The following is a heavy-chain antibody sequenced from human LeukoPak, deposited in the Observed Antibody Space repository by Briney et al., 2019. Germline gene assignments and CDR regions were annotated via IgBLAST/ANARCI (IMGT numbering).Heavy chain of an antibody. D-gene: IGHD3-22*01. V-gene: IGHV4-31*03. J-gene: IGHJ4*02. CDR3: AREGYDSSYYYYLDY. Sequence: PSETLSLTCTVSGGSLSSGDYYWSWIRQHPGKGLEWIGNIYYSGSTYYNPSLKSRVTISVDTSKSQFSLKLSSVTAADTAVYYCAREGYDSSYYYYLDYWGQGTLVTVSS. CDR2: IYYSGST. CDR1: GGSLSSGDYY.